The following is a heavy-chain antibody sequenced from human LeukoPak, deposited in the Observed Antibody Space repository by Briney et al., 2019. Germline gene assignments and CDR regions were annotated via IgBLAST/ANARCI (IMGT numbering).Heavy chain of an antibody. CDR1: GFTFSSYA. Sequence: GGSLRLSCSASGFTFSSYAMHWVRQAPGKGLEYVSAISSNGGSTYYADSVKGRFTISRDNSKNTLYLQMNSLRAEDTAVYYCAKDRSSGSDYWGQGTLVTVSS. D-gene: IGHD3-22*01. J-gene: IGHJ4*02. V-gene: IGHV3-64*04. CDR3: AKDRSSGSDY. CDR2: ISSNGGST.